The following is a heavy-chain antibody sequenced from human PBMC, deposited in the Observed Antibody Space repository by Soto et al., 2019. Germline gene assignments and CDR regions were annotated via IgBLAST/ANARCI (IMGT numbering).Heavy chain of an antibody. D-gene: IGHD6-19*01. CDR2: ISSSGSTI. J-gene: IGHJ5*02. Sequence: EVQLVESGGGLVQPGGSLRLSCAASGFTFSSYSMNWVRQAPGKGLEWVSYISSSGSTIYYADSVKGRFTISRDNAKKSLYLQMNSLRAEDTAVYYCARDPDSSGWYNWFDPWGQGTLVTVSS. CDR3: ARDPDSSGWYNWFDP. CDR1: GFTFSSYS. V-gene: IGHV3-48*01.